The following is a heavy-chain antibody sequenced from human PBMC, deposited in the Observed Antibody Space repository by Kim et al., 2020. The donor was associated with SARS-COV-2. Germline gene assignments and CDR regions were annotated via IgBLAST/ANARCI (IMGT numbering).Heavy chain of an antibody. V-gene: IGHV1-46*01. CDR3: ARPLAYCGGDCYSASFDI. D-gene: IGHD2-21*02. CDR2: INPSGGST. Sequence: ASVKVSCKASGYTFTSYYMHWVRQAPGQGLEWMGIINPSGGSTSYAQKFQGRVTMTRDTSTSTVYMELSSLRSEDTAVYYCARPLAYCGGDCYSASFDIWGQGTMVTVSS. CDR1: GYTFTSYY. J-gene: IGHJ3*02.